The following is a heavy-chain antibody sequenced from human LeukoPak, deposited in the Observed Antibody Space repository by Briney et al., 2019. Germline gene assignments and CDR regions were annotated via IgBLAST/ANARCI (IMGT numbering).Heavy chain of an antibody. CDR1: GGAISSGGYY. D-gene: IGHD4-11*01. CDR2: IYYSGST. J-gene: IGHJ4*02. Sequence: PSETLSLTCTVSGGAISSGGYYWSWIRQHPGKGLEWIGYIYYSGSTYYNPSLKSRVTISVDTSKNQFSLKLSSVTAADTAVYYCARGKGLHLFDYWGQGTLVTVSS. CDR3: ARGKGLHLFDY. V-gene: IGHV4-31*03.